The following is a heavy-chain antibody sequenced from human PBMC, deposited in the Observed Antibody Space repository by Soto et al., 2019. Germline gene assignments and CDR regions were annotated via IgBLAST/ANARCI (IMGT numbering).Heavy chain of an antibody. CDR2: IWYDGSNK. Sequence: GGSLRLSCAASGFTFSSYGMHWVRQAPGKGLEWVAVIWYDGSNKYYADSVKGRFTISRDNAKNSLYLQMNSLRAEDTAVYYCARAKEEDYDFWSGYYSSYYYYYMDVWGKGTTVTVSS. D-gene: IGHD3-3*01. CDR1: GFTFSSYG. V-gene: IGHV3-33*01. J-gene: IGHJ6*03. CDR3: ARAKEEDYDFWSGYYSSYYYYYMDV.